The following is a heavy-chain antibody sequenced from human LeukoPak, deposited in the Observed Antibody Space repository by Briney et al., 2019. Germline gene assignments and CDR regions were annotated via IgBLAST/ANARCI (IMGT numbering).Heavy chain of an antibody. CDR3: AKIPHVATVSVPNFDH. V-gene: IGHV3-30*02. D-gene: IGHD2-21*01. CDR2: IRYDGSNK. J-gene: IGHJ4*02. CDR1: GFTFSTYG. Sequence: GGSLSLSCAATGFTFSTYGMHWVRQAPGKGLDWVAFIRYDGSNKYHADSVKGRFTISRDNPKNTLYLQMNSLRAEDTAVYYCAKIPHVATVSVPNFDHWGQGTLVTVSS.